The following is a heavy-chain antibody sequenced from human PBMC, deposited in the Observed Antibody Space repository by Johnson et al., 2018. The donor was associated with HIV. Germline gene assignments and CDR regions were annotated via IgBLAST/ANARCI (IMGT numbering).Heavy chain of an antibody. V-gene: IGHV3-7*03. Sequence: VQLVESGGGLVQPGGSLRLSCAASGFTFSSYWMSWVRQAPGKGLEWVANIKQDGSEKYYVDSVKGRFTISRDNSKNTLYLQLNSLRAEDTAVYYCAREGDGGAFDIWGQGTMVTVSS. J-gene: IGHJ3*02. CDR2: IKQDGSEK. CDR1: GFTFSSYW. CDR3: AREGDGGAFDI. D-gene: IGHD3-16*01.